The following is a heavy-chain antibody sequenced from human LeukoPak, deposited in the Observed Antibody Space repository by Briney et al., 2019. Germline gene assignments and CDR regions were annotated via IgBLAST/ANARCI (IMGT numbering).Heavy chain of an antibody. CDR3: ARPAYYDSSGYYYYDY. CDR1: GYTFTGYY. V-gene: IGHV1-2*02. Sequence: ASVKVSCKASGYTFTGYYMHWVRQAPGQGLEWMGWINPNSGGTNYAQKFQGRVTMTRDTSISTAYLQWSSLKASDTAMYYCARPAYYDSSGYYYYDYWGQGTLVTVSS. D-gene: IGHD3-22*01. CDR2: INPNSGGT. J-gene: IGHJ4*02.